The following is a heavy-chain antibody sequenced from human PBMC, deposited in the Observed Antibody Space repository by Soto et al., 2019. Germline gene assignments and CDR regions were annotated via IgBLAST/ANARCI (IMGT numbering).Heavy chain of an antibody. V-gene: IGHV4-4*02. Sequence: QVQLQESGPGMLKPSGTLSLTCAVSGGSISSSNWWSWVRQPPGKVREWIGEIYHSGSTNYTPSLKSLVTISVDQSKNQFSLKFSSVNAADTAVYYFARMGGYCSSTSCHSFGDWGQGTLVTFSS. J-gene: IGHJ4*02. CDR3: ARMGGYCSSTSCHSFGD. D-gene: IGHD2-2*01. CDR1: GGSISSSNW. CDR2: IYHSGST.